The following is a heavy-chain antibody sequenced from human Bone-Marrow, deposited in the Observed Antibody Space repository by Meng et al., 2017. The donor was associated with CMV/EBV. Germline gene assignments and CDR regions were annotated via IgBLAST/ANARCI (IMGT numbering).Heavy chain of an antibody. D-gene: IGHD2-2*02. Sequence: GESLKISCAASGFTFDDYGMSWVRQAPGKGLEWVSVIYSGGSSTYYADSVKGRFTISRDNSKNTLYLQMNSLRAEDTAVYYCARERDIVVVPAAIPLFNYYYGMDVWGQGTTVTVSS. V-gene: IGHV3-NL1*01. CDR1: GFTFDDYG. CDR2: IYSGGSST. CDR3: ARERDIVVVPAAIPLFNYYYGMDV. J-gene: IGHJ6*02.